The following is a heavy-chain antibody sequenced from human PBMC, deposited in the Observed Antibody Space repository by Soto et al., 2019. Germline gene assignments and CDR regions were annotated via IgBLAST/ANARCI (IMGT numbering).Heavy chain of an antibody. J-gene: IGHJ5*02. CDR2: IYTSGST. D-gene: IGHD6-19*01. Sequence: SETLSLPCTVSGGSSSSYYWSWIRQPAGKGLEWIGRIYTSGSTSYNPSLKSRVTMSVDTSKNQFSLKLSSVTAAATAVSYCARVLLSRGWYVWFDPWGQGSLVTDSS. CDR1: GGSSSSYY. V-gene: IGHV4-4*07. CDR3: ARVLLSRGWYVWFDP.